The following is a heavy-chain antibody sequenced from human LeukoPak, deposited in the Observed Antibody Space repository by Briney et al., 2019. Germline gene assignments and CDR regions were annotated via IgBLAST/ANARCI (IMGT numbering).Heavy chain of an antibody. Sequence: ASVKVSCKASGYTFTGYYMHWVRQAPGQGLEWMGWINPNSGNTGYAQKFQGRVTMTRNTSISTAYMELSSLRSEDTAVYYCARDSSGSYSGGFDYWGQGTLVTVSS. D-gene: IGHD1-26*01. J-gene: IGHJ4*02. CDR2: INPNSGNT. CDR1: GYTFTGYY. V-gene: IGHV1-8*02. CDR3: ARDSSGSYSGGFDY.